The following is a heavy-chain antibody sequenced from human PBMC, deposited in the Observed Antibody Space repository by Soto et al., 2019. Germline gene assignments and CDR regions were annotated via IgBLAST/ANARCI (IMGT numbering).Heavy chain of an antibody. CDR1: GYTFTGYY. J-gene: IGHJ6*02. CDR2: INPNSGGT. D-gene: IGHD3-10*01. Sequence: VSCKASGYTFTGYYMHWVRQAPGQGLEWMGWINPNSGGTNYAQKFQGWVTMTRDTSISTAYMELSRLRSDDTAVYYCARDQYYYGSGTPDYGMDVWGQGTTVTVSS. CDR3: ARDQYYYGSGTPDYGMDV. V-gene: IGHV1-2*04.